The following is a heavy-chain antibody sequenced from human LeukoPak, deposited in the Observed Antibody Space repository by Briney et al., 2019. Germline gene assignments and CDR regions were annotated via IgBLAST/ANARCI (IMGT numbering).Heavy chain of an antibody. CDR3: ARGHYDFWSAYRSDSCDI. D-gene: IGHD3-3*01. V-gene: IGHV4-59*01. J-gene: IGHJ3*02. CDR2: IYYSGST. Sequence: SETLSLTCTVSGGSISSYYWSWLRQPPGKGLEWIGYIYYSGSTNYNPSLKSRVTISVDTSKNQFSLKLSSVTAADTAVYYCARGHYDFWSAYRSDSCDIWGQWTMVSVSS. CDR1: GGSISSYY.